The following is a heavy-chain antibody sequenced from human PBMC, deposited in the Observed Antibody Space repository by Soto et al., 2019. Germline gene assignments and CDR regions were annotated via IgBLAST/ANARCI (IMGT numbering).Heavy chain of an antibody. CDR1: GYTLTSYA. CDR3: ARSPWNYGRWFDP. CDR2: INAGNGNT. V-gene: IGHV1-3*01. J-gene: IGHJ5*02. D-gene: IGHD1-7*01. Sequence: GASVKVSCKASGYTLTSYAMHWVRQAPGQRLEWMGWINAGNGNTKYSQKFQGRVTITRDTSASTAYMELSSLRSEDTAVYYCARSPWNYGRWFDPWGQGTLVTVSS.